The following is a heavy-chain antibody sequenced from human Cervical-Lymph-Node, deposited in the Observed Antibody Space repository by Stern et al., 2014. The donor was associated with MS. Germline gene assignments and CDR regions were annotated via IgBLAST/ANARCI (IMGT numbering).Heavy chain of an antibody. J-gene: IGHJ4*02. Sequence: EVQLVESGGGLVQPGGSLRLSCVASGFTFNTYAMSWVRQAPGKGLEWVSVISGSGGSTYDADSVKGRFTISRDNSRNTLFLQMNSLRVEDTAVYYRAKDRAQSIAMAGRIDYWGQGTLVTVSS. V-gene: IGHV3-23*04. CDR2: ISGSGGST. CDR3: AKDRAQSIAMAGRIDY. D-gene: IGHD6-19*01. CDR1: GFTFNTYA.